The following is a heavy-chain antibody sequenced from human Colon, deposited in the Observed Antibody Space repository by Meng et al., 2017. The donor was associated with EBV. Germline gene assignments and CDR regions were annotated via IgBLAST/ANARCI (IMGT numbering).Heavy chain of an antibody. CDR2: INHSGTI. D-gene: IGHD2-8*01. V-gene: IGHV4-34*01. CDR1: GGSLSGYY. CDR3: ARGGGVIKGLVTWFDP. J-gene: IGHJ5*02. Sequence: QAWGAGLVKPSEALAPPVSVEGGSLSGYYWSWIRQTPGKGLEWIGEINHSGTINYNPSLRSRVTISVDRSNNQFSLRLSSVTAADTAVYYCARGGGVIKGLVTWFDPWGQGTLVTVSS.